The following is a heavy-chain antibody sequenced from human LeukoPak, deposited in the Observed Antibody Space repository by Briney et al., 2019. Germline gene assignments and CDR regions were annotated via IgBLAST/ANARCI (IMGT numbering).Heavy chain of an antibody. CDR2: IFDSANT. CDR3: ARTHYFGSGSYYWVYFDY. V-gene: IGHV4-38-2*01. CDR1: GYSITSGYY. Sequence: PSETLSLTCGVSGYSITSGYYWGWIRQPPGKGLEWVGSIFDSANTYYNPSLKSRVTLSVDMSKNQFSLKLSSVTAADTAVYYCARTHYFGSGSYYWVYFDYWGQGSLVTVSS. J-gene: IGHJ4*02. D-gene: IGHD3-10*01.